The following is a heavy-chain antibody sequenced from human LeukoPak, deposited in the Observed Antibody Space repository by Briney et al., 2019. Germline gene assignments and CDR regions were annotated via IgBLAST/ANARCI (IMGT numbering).Heavy chain of an antibody. Sequence: GASVKVSCKASGYTFTSYAMNWVRQAPGQGLEWMGWINTNTGNPTYAQGFTGRFVFSLDTSVSTAYLQISSLKAEDTAVYYCARVPLWKYYDSSGYRGYFDYWGQGTLVTVSS. CDR1: GYTFTSYA. CDR2: INTNTGNP. D-gene: IGHD3-22*01. V-gene: IGHV7-4-1*02. J-gene: IGHJ4*02. CDR3: ARVPLWKYYDSSGYRGYFDY.